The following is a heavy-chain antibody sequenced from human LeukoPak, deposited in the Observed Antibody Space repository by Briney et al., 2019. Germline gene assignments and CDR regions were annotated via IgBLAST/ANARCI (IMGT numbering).Heavy chain of an antibody. Sequence: GGSLRLSCAASGFTFSSYAMHWVRQAPGKGLEWVAVISYDGSNKYYADSVKGRFTISRDNSKNTLYLQMNSRRAEDTAVYYCARDGVLWFGEFAPSNWFDPWGQGTLVTVSS. V-gene: IGHV3-30*04. CDR1: GFTFSSYA. CDR3: ARDGVLWFGEFAPSNWFDP. J-gene: IGHJ5*02. CDR2: ISYDGSNK. D-gene: IGHD3-10*01.